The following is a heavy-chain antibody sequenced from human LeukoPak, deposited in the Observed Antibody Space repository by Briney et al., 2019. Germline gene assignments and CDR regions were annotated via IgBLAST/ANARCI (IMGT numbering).Heavy chain of an antibody. J-gene: IGHJ1*01. CDR3: ARATTGYSYGFQH. CDR1: GGSISSGSYY. V-gene: IGHV4-39*07. CDR2: IYYSGST. Sequence: PSETLSLTCTVSGGSISSGSYYWGWIRQPPGKGLEWIGSIYYSGSTYYNPSLKSRVTISVDTSKNQFSLKLSSVTAADTAVYYCARATTGYSYGFQHWGQGTLVTVSS. D-gene: IGHD5-18*01.